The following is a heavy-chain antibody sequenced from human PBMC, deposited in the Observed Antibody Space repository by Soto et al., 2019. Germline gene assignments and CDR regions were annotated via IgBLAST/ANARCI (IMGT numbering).Heavy chain of an antibody. CDR2: MSPQSGNT. Sequence: QVQLVQSGAEMKNPGASVKVSCKASGYTFSSNDINWVRQATGQGLEWLGWMSPQSGNTGYAQKFQGRVTMPRDTSIGTAYMELSSLTSEATAVYYCAGGPPNWGFDFWGQGTLVTVSS. D-gene: IGHD7-27*01. CDR1: GYTFSSND. CDR3: AGGPPNWGFDF. J-gene: IGHJ4*02. V-gene: IGHV1-8*01.